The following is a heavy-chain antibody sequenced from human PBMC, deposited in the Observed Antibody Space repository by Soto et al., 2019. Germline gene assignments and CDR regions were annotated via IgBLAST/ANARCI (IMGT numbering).Heavy chain of an antibody. CDR3: ARGPGSLVGATNTPGFDY. D-gene: IGHD1-26*01. Sequence: QVQLVESGGGVVQPGRSLRLSCAASGFTFSSYGMHWVRQAPGKGLEWVAVIWYDGSNKYYADSVKGRFTISRDNSKNTLYLQMNSLRAEDTAVYYCARGPGSLVGATNTPGFDYWGQGTLVTVSS. J-gene: IGHJ4*02. CDR1: GFTFSSYG. CDR2: IWYDGSNK. V-gene: IGHV3-33*01.